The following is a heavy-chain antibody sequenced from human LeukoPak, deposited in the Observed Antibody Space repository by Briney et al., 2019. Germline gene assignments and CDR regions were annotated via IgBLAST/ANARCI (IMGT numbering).Heavy chain of an antibody. CDR1: GFTFSSHA. J-gene: IGHJ4*02. Sequence: GGSLRLSCEASGFTFSSHAMHWVRQAPGKGLEWVSGISNTSDVTSYADSVKGRFTISRDNSKNTLYLQMNSLRAEDTAVYYCAKARDTAMAIDYWGQGTLVTVSS. V-gene: IGHV3-23*01. CDR2: ISNTSDVT. CDR3: AKARDTAMAIDY. D-gene: IGHD5-18*01.